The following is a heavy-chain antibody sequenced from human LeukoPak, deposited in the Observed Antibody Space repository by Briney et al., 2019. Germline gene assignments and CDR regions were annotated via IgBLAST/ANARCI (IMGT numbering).Heavy chain of an antibody. Sequence: GGSLRLSCAASGFTFSSYAMHWVRQAPGKGLEWVAVISYDGSNKYYADSVKGRFTISRDNSKNTLYLQMNSLRAEDTAAYYCARGGALDYWGQGTLVTVSS. CDR1: GFTFSSYA. CDR3: ARGGALDY. V-gene: IGHV3-30-3*01. CDR2: ISYDGSNK. J-gene: IGHJ4*02.